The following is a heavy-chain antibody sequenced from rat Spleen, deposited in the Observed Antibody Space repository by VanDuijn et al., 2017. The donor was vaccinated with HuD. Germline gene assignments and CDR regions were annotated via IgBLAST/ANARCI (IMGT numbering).Heavy chain of an antibody. CDR1: GFTFSDYY. CDR3: TTVGSSYIYVGNWFGY. V-gene: IGHV5-22*01. Sequence: EVQLVESGGGLVQPGRSLKLSCVASGFTFSDYYMAWVRQAPKKGLEWVASISYEGSSTYYGDSVKGRFTISRDNAKSTLYLQMDSLRSEDTATYYCTTVGSSYIYVGNWFGYWGQGTLVTVSS. CDR2: ISYEGSST. J-gene: IGHJ3*01. D-gene: IGHD1-2*01.